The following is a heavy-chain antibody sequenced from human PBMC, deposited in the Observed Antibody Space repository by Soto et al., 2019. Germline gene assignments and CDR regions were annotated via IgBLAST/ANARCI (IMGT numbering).Heavy chain of an antibody. V-gene: IGHV4-4*02. CDR1: GGSVISSSW. J-gene: IGHJ3*02. CDR3: ARGSSFRGDFDI. CDR2: IYHAGSP. Sequence: PSETLSLTCGVSGGSVISSSWWTWLRQSPGKGLEWIGEIYHAGSPNYNPSFQSRVIISLDKSKNNFSLRLTSVTAADAAIYYCARGSSFRGDFDIWGQGTKVTVSS. D-gene: IGHD2-21*01.